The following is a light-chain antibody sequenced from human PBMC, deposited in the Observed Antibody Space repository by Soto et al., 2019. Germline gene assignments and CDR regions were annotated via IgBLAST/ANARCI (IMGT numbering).Light chain of an antibody. CDR3: QQLKSYPLT. J-gene: IGKJ4*02. CDR2: AAS. Sequence: DIPLPQSPSFLSASVGDRVPITCRATPGIITYLAWYQQKPGKAPKLLIYAASTLQSGVPARFSGSGSGTEFTLTISSLQPEDCATDYCQQLKSYPLTVGGGTKVEIK. V-gene: IGKV1-9*01. CDR1: PGIITY.